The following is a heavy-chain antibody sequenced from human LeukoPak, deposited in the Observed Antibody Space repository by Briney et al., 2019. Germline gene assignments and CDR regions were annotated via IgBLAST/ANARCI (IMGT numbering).Heavy chain of an antibody. CDR3: ANHCSRTSCLLDY. CDR2: ISYDGSNK. CDR1: GFTFSSYG. J-gene: IGHJ4*02. V-gene: IGHV3-30*18. D-gene: IGHD2-2*01. Sequence: AGGSLRLSCAASGFTFSSYGMHWVRQAPGKGLEWVAVISYDGSNKYYADSVKGRFTISRDNSKNTLYLQMNSLRAEDTAVYYCANHCSRTSCLLDYWGQGTLVTVSS.